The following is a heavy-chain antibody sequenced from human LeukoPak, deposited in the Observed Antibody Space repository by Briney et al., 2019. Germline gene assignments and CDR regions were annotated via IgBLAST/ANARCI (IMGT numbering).Heavy chain of an antibody. CDR2: ISYDGSNK. CDR3: ANTLYSSSTLGY. Sequence: GGSLRLSCTASGFIFSSYRMNWVRQAPGKGLEWVAVISYDGSNKYYADSVKGRFTISRDNSKNTLYLQMNSLRAEDTAVYYCANTLYSSSTLGYWGQGTLVTVSS. D-gene: IGHD6-13*01. V-gene: IGHV3-30*18. J-gene: IGHJ4*02. CDR1: GFIFSSYR.